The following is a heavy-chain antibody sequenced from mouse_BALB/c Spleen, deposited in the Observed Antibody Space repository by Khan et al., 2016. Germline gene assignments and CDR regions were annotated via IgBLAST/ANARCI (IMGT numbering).Heavy chain of an antibody. CDR3: ARRGGFFDY. J-gene: IGHJ3*01. V-gene: IGHV4-1*02. CDR2: INPDSSTI. Sequence: EVKLLESGGGLVQPGGSLKLSCAASGFDFSRYWMSWVRQAPGKGLEWIGEINPDSSTINYTPSLKDKFIISRDNAKNTLYLQMSKVRSEDTDLYYCARRGGFFDYWGQGTLVTVSA. CDR1: GFDFSRYW.